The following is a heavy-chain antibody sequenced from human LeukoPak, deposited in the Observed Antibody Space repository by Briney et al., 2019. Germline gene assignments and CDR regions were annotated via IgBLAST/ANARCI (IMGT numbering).Heavy chain of an antibody. V-gene: IGHV4-4*07. CDR3: ASEAAVTTFDY. CDR2: IYTSGST. J-gene: IGHJ4*02. CDR1: GDSISYFY. D-gene: IGHD6-13*01. Sequence: SETLSLTCSVSGDSISYFYWSWIRQPAGKGLEWIGRIYTSGSTNYNPSLKSRVTMSVDTSKNQFSLKLSSVTAADTAVYYCASEAAVTTFDYWGQGTLVTVSS.